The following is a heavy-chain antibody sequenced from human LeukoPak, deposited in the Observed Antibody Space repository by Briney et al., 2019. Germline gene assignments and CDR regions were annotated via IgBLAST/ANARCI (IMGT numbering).Heavy chain of an antibody. J-gene: IGHJ4*02. CDR2: INPNSGGT. D-gene: IGHD4-11*01. CDR3: ARDAIVRDYSNSDY. V-gene: IGHV1-2*02. Sequence: ASVKVSFKASGYTFTGYYIHWVRQAPGQGLEWMGWINPNSGGTNYAQKFQGRVTMTRDTSTSTAYMELSRLTSDDTAVYYCARDAIVRDYSNSDYWGQGTLVTVSS. CDR1: GYTFTGYY.